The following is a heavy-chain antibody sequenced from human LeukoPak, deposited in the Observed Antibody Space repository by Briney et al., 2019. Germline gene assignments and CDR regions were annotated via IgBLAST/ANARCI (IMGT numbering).Heavy chain of an antibody. Sequence: ASVTVSFTASGYTFTGHYLHWVRQAPGQGLEWMGRINPNNGGASYAQKFQGRVTMTRDTSISTAYMELSGLISDDTAVYYCARDRGTSRITMKVVAENIFDYWGQGTLATVSS. D-gene: IGHD3-22*01. CDR1: GYTFTGHY. J-gene: IGHJ4*02. CDR2: INPNNGGA. CDR3: ARDRGTSRITMKVVAENIFDY. V-gene: IGHV1-2*06.